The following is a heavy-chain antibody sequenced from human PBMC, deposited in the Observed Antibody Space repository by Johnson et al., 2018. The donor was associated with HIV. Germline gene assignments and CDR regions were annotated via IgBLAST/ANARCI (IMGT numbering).Heavy chain of an antibody. J-gene: IGHJ3*02. CDR1: GFTFSSYA. V-gene: IGHV3-30-3*01. D-gene: IGHD3-22*01. CDR2: ISYDGSYK. CDR3: AREGITMIVVVRKGAFDI. Sequence: QMQLVESGGGVVQPGRSLRLSCAASGFTFSSYAMHWVRQAPGKGLEWVEVISYDGSYKYYADSVKGRFTISRDNSKNTLYLQMNSLSAEDTAVYYCAREGITMIVVVRKGAFDIWGQGTMVTVSS.